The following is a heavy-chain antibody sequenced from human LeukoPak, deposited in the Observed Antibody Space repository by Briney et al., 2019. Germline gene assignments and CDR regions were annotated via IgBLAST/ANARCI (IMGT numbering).Heavy chain of an antibody. Sequence: GASVKVSCKASGYTFTGYYIHWVRQAPGQGLEWMGWINPRSGATNYAQKFQGRVTMSRDTSINTGYMELARLRSDDTAVYFCGRDQIGVAGIGLDHWGQGTLVPVSS. CDR1: GYTFTGYY. CDR2: INPRSGAT. CDR3: GRDQIGVAGIGLDH. J-gene: IGHJ4*02. D-gene: IGHD6-19*01. V-gene: IGHV1-2*02.